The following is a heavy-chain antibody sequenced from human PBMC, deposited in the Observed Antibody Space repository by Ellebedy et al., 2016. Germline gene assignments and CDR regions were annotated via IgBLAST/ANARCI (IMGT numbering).Heavy chain of an antibody. J-gene: IGHJ4*02. Sequence: ASVKVSCKVSGYTLTDSSMHWVRQAPGKGLEWMGGFDPEDGETIYAQKFQGRVTMTEDTSTDTAYMELSSLRSEDTAVYYCAREVKAAAAIQPKFDYWGQGTLVTVSS. CDR3: AREVKAAAAIQPKFDY. D-gene: IGHD2-2*02. CDR1: GYTLTDSS. V-gene: IGHV1-24*01. CDR2: FDPEDGET.